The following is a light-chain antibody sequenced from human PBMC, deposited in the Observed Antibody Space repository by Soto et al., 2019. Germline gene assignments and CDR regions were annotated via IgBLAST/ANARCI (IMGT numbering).Light chain of an antibody. V-gene: IGKV3-11*01. CDR1: QGVTSN. Sequence: EIVLTQSQATLSLSPGQRATLSCRASQGVTSNLACNQQKPGQAPRLLIYNATNKATGIPARFSGSGSGTDFTLTISSLEPEDFAVYYCQQRSNWPITFGQGTRLEIK. CDR2: NAT. J-gene: IGKJ5*01. CDR3: QQRSNWPIT.